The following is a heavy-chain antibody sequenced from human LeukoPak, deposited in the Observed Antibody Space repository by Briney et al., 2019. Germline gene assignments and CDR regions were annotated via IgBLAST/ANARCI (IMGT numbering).Heavy chain of an antibody. CDR2: IYYSGST. CDR1: GGSISSSSYY. Sequence: SETLSLTCTVSGGSISSSSYYWGWIRQPPGKGLEWIGSIYYSGSTYYNPSLKSRVTISVDTSKNQFSLKLSSVTAADTAVYYCATTYSRDCSSTSCFLPFYYYYYGMDVWGQGTTVTVSS. D-gene: IGHD2-2*01. CDR3: ATTYSRDCSSTSCFLPFYYYYYGMDV. J-gene: IGHJ6*02. V-gene: IGHV4-39*01.